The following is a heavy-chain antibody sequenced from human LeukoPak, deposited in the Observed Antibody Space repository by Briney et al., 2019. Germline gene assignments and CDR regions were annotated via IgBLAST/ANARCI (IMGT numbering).Heavy chain of an antibody. Sequence: SQTLSLTCTVSGGSISSGSYYWSWIRQPAGKGLEWIGRIYTSGSTNYNPSLKSRVTISVDTSKNQFSLKLSSVTAADTAVYYCASSGSSGDDWFDPWGQGTLVTVSS. V-gene: IGHV4-61*02. CDR1: GGSISSGSYY. D-gene: IGHD2-15*01. CDR2: IYTSGST. CDR3: ASSGSSGDDWFDP. J-gene: IGHJ5*02.